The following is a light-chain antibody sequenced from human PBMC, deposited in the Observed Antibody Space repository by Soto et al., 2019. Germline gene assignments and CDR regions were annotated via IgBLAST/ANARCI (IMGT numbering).Light chain of an antibody. V-gene: IGKV3-15*01. Sequence: EVVMTQSPATLAVSPGERATLSCRASQSVSSNLAWYRQKPGQAPRLLIYGASTRATGIPARFSGSGSGTDFTLTISSLQSEDFAVYYCQQYYTWPWTFGQGTKVDI. J-gene: IGKJ1*01. CDR1: QSVSSN. CDR2: GAS. CDR3: QQYYTWPWT.